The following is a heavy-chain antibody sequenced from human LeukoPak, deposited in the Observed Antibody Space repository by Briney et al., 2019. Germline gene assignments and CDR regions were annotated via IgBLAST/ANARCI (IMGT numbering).Heavy chain of an antibody. CDR2: INHSGST. CDR3: AREVVRYSYGYDHDAFDI. CDR1: GGSFSGYY. V-gene: IGHV4-34*01. J-gene: IGHJ3*02. D-gene: IGHD5-18*01. Sequence: SETLSLTCAVYGGSFSGYYWSWIRQPPGKGLEWIGEINHSGSTNYNPSLKSRVTISVDTSKNQFSLKLSSVTAADTAVYYCAREVVRYSYGYDHDAFDIWGQGTMVTVSS.